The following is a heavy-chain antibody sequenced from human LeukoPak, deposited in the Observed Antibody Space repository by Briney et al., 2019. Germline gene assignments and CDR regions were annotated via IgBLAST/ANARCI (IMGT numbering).Heavy chain of an antibody. CDR3: ARDGGLRLGELSLNY. CDR2: IIPILGIA. V-gene: IGHV1-69*04. Sequence: ASVKVSCKASGGTFSSYAISWVRQAPGQGLEWMGRIIPILGIANYAQKFQGRVTVTADKSTSTAYMELSSLRSEDTAVYYCARDGGLRLGELSLNYWGQGTLVTVSS. D-gene: IGHD3-16*02. J-gene: IGHJ4*02. CDR1: GGTFSSYA.